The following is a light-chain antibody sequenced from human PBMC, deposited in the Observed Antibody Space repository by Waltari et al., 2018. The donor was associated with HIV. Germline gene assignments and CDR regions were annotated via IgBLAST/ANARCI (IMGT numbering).Light chain of an antibody. CDR3: QQRSDWRGIT. J-gene: IGKJ4*01. CDR2: DAS. CDR1: QSVDNF. V-gene: IGKV3-11*01. Sequence: EIVLTQSPATLSLSPGERATLSCRASQSVDNFLASYQHKSCQAPRLLIFDASNRATGIPARCSGSGSGTDFTLTINSLEPEDFAVYYCQQRSDWRGITFGGGTKLEIK.